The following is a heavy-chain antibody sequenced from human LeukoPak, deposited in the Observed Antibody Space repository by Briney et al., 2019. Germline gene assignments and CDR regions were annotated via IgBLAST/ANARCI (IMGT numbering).Heavy chain of an antibody. D-gene: IGHD3-10*01. J-gene: IGHJ6*03. CDR2: IYHSGST. CDR1: GGSISSSNW. V-gene: IGHV4-4*02. CDR3: ARVMVRGFGGYYYYYYMDV. Sequence: NLSLTCTVSGGSISSSNWWSWVRPPPGRGLEWIGEIYHSGSTNYNPSLKSRVTISVDKSKNQFSLKLSSVTAADTAVYYCARVMVRGFGGYYYYYYMDVWGKGTTVTVSS.